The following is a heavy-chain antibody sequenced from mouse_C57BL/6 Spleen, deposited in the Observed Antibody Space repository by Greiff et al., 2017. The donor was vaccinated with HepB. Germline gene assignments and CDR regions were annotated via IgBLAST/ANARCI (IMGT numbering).Heavy chain of an antibody. D-gene: IGHD2-5*01. CDR2: ITPNSGNT. V-gene: IGHV1-64*01. Sequence: QVQLQQSGAELLKPGASVTLSCKASGYTFTSYWMHWVKLMPGQGLEWIGMITPNSGNTNYNEKFKSKATLTVDKSSSTAYMQLSSLTSEDSAVYYCARETYSNYPYYFDYWGQGTTRTVSS. CDR1: GYTFTSYW. J-gene: IGHJ2*01. CDR3: ARETYSNYPYYFDY.